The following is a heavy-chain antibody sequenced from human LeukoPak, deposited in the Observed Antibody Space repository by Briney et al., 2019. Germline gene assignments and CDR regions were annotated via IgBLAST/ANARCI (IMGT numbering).Heavy chain of an antibody. CDR3: AKQSYARSLGE. CDR1: GFPFSDFS. CDR2: TNSGGTIT. D-gene: IGHD2-8*01. V-gene: IGHV3-23*01. Sequence: PGGSLRLSCATSGFPFSDFSMSWVRQAPGKGLELISTTNSGGTITYYAESVKGRFTISRDNSKSTLYLQMSSLRVEDTAVYYCAKQSYARSLGEGGPGTLVSVSS. J-gene: IGHJ4*02.